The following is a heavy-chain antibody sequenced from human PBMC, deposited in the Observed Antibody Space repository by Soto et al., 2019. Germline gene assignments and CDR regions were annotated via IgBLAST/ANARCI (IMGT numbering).Heavy chain of an antibody. CDR2: INPNSGGT. CDR3: ARIYYDSSGYFPFDY. J-gene: IGHJ4*02. D-gene: IGHD3-22*01. Sequence: ASVKVSCKASGYTFTGYYMHWVRQAPGRGLEWMGWINPNSGGTNYAQKFQGRVTMTRDTSTSTAYMELSRLRSDDTAVYYCARIYYDSSGYFPFDYWGQGTLVTVSS. CDR1: GYTFTGYY. V-gene: IGHV1-2*02.